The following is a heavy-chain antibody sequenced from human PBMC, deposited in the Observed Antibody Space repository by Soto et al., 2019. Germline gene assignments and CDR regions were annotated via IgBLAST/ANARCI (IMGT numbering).Heavy chain of an antibody. Sequence: QVQLVESGGGVVQPGRSLRLSCAASGFTFSSYAMHWVRQAPGKGLEWVAVISYDGSNKYYADSVKGRFTISRDNSKNTLYLQMNSLRAEDTAVSYCAREGYFDWGQGTLVTVSS. V-gene: IGHV3-30-3*01. CDR2: ISYDGSNK. CDR3: AREGYFD. CDR1: GFTFSSYA. D-gene: IGHD3-22*01. J-gene: IGHJ4*02.